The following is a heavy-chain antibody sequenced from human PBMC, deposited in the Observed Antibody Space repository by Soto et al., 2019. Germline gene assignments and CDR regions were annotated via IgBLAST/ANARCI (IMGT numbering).Heavy chain of an antibody. CDR1: GFTFSSYA. CDR2: ISYDGSNK. D-gene: IGHD1-20*01. Sequence: GGSLRLSCAASGFTFSSYAMHWVRQAPGKGLEWLTFISYDGSNKYYADSVKGRFTISGDNSKNTLYLQMNSLRAEDTAVYYRARGYYGMDVWGQGTTVTVSS. J-gene: IGHJ6*02. CDR3: ARGYYGMDV. V-gene: IGHV3-30-3*01.